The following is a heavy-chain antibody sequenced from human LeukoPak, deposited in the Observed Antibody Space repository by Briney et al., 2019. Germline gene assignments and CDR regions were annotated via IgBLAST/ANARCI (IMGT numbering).Heavy chain of an antibody. CDR2: IYSGGRT. J-gene: IGHJ4*02. V-gene: IGHV3-66*01. Sequence: PGGSLRLSCAASGFTVSRNYMSWVRQAPGKGLEWVSVIYSGGRTYYADSVKGRSTISRDNSKNTLYLQMNRLRAEDTAVYYCARAGPSSSWHQFDYWGQGTLVTVSS. CDR1: GFTVSRNY. CDR3: ARAGPSSSWHQFDY. D-gene: IGHD6-13*01.